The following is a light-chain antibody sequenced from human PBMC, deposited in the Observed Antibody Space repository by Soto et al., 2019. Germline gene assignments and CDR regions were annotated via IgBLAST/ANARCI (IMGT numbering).Light chain of an antibody. CDR2: GAS. Sequence: EMVLTQSPGPLSLSPGERATLSCRASQSVSSSYLAWYQQKPGKAPRLLIYGASSRATGIPDRFSCSGSVTDFTLTISRLEPEEFAVYYCQQYGSSPRTVGQGTKVEIK. CDR3: QQYGSSPRT. V-gene: IGKV3-20*01. J-gene: IGKJ1*01. CDR1: QSVSSSY.